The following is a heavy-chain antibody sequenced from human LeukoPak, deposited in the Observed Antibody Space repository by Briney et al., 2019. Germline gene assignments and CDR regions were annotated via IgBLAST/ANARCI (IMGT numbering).Heavy chain of an antibody. Sequence: ASVKASCKASGYTFTSYYMHWVRQAPGQGLEWMGIINPSVGSTSYAQKFQGRVTMTRDTSTSTVYMELSSLTSEDTAVYYCARDGRSSGWYYYYYYYMDVWGKGTTVTVSS. D-gene: IGHD6-19*01. CDR3: ARDGRSSGWYYYYYYYMDV. CDR1: GYTFTSYY. CDR2: INPSVGST. J-gene: IGHJ6*03. V-gene: IGHV1-46*01.